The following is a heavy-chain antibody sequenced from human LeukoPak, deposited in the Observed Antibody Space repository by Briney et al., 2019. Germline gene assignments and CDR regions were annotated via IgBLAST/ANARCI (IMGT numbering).Heavy chain of an antibody. CDR1: GFTFSNYW. J-gene: IGHJ3*02. Sequence: GGSLRLSCVASGFTFSNYWMSWVRQAPGKGLEWVSSISSIRSYIYYGDSVKGRFTISRDNAKNSLYLQMNSLRAEDTAVYYCARIVVVVAATSGAFDIWGQGTMVTVSS. D-gene: IGHD2-15*01. CDR2: ISSIRSYI. V-gene: IGHV3-21*01. CDR3: ARIVVVVAATSGAFDI.